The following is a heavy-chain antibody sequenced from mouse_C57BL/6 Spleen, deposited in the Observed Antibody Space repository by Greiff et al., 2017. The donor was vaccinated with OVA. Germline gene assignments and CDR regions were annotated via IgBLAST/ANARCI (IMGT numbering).Heavy chain of an antibody. Sequence: VQRVESGPGLVAPSQRLSITCTVSGFSLTSYGVSWVRQPPGKGLEWLGVIWGDGSTTYHSALISRLSISKDNSKSQGFLKLNSRQTDDTATDYCAKPDYDGYSPYAMDDWGQGTSVTGAS. CDR3: AKPDYDGYSPYAMDD. CDR1: GFSLTSYG. D-gene: IGHD2-3*01. V-gene: IGHV2-3*01. J-gene: IGHJ4*01. CDR2: IWGDGST.